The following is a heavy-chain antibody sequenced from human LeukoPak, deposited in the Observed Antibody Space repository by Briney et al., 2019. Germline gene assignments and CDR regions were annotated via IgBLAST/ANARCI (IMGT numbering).Heavy chain of an antibody. CDR2: INPSGGST. CDR1: GYTFTSYY. CDR3: AREQQLATRENWFYP. D-gene: IGHD6-13*01. Sequence: ASVKVSCKASGYTFTSYYMHCVRQAPGQGLEWMGIINPSGGSTSYAQKFQGRVTMTRDTSTSTVYMELSSLRSEDTAVYYCAREQQLATRENWFYPWGQGTLVTVSS. J-gene: IGHJ5*02. V-gene: IGHV1-46*01.